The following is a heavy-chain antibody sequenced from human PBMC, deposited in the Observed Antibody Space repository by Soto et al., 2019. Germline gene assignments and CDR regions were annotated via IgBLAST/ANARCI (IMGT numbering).Heavy chain of an antibody. D-gene: IGHD5-12*01. CDR2: INAGNGNT. Sequence: EASVKVSCKASGYTFTSYAMHWVRQAPGQRLEWMGWINAGNGNTKYSQKFQGRVTITRDTSASTAYMELSSLRSEDTAVYYCARELHSGYDLWKYFDYWGQGTLVTVSS. V-gene: IGHV1-3*01. CDR3: ARELHSGYDLWKYFDY. J-gene: IGHJ4*02. CDR1: GYTFTSYA.